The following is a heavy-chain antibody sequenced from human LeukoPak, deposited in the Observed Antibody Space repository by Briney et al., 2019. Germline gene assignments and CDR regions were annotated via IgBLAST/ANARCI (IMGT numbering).Heavy chain of an antibody. Sequence: SETLSLTCTVSGGSISRSYYNWGWIRQPPGKGLEWIGSIYYSGNTYYNPSLKSRLTMSVDTSKNQFSLKLRSVSAADTAVYYCARRLKALYVAAPGASSSWGQGTLVTVSS. CDR2: IYYSGNT. CDR3: ARRLKALYVAAPGASSS. J-gene: IGHJ5*02. V-gene: IGHV4-39*01. CDR1: GGSISRSYYN. D-gene: IGHD3-16*02.